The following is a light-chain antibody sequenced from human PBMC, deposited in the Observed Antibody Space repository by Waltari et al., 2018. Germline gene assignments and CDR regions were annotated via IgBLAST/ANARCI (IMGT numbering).Light chain of an antibody. Sequence: EIVLTLSPAILSLSPGEGDTLSCRASRDVGVHLAWYQHRRGQPPRLLVYGGSMSATCGPARFSCSRSGTDFALRISSLEPEDFAIDFCQQRSNCPPSTFGPGTKL. CDR2: GGS. J-gene: IGKJ2*02. CDR1: RDVGVH. CDR3: QQRSNCPPST. V-gene: IGKV3-11*01.